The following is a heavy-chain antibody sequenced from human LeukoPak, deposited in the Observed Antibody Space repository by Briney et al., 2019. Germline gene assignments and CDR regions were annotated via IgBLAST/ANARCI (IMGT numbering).Heavy chain of an antibody. CDR2: VYYSGTT. D-gene: IGHD5-12*01. J-gene: IGHJ4*02. V-gene: IGHV4-39*01. CDR3: ARRLIAATIDY. CDR1: GGSISSSSYY. Sequence: SETVSLTCTVFGGSISSSSYYWAWIRQPPGKGLEWIGSVYYSGTTFYNPSLKSRLTISVDTSKNQFSLELSSVTAADTALYYCARRLIAATIDYWGQGTLVTVSS.